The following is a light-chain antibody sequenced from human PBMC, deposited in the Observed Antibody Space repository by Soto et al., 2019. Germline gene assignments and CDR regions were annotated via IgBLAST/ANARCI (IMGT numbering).Light chain of an antibody. J-gene: IGKJ1*01. CDR3: HQYDHWPQT. CDR2: GAS. V-gene: IGKV3-15*01. CDR1: ESVSTN. Sequence: EIVMTQSPSTLSLSPGERATLSCRASESVSTNLAWYQQKACQAPRLLIYGASTRATGIPARFSGSGSGTDFTLTISSLQSEDFAVYYCHQYDHWPQTFGQGTKVDIK.